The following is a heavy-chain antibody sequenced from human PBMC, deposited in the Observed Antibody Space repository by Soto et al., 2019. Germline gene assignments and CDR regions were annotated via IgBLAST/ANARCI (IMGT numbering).Heavy chain of an antibody. D-gene: IGHD4-17*01. V-gene: IGHV4-30-2*01. CDR2: MYHSGST. Sequence: SETLSLTCAVSGGSISSGGYSWSWIRQPPGKGLEWIGYMYHSGSTYYNPSLKSRVTISVDTSKNQFSLKLSSVTAADTAVYYCARIHYGDYVDYWGQGTLVTVSS. CDR3: ARIHYGDYVDY. CDR1: GGSISSGGYS. J-gene: IGHJ4*02.